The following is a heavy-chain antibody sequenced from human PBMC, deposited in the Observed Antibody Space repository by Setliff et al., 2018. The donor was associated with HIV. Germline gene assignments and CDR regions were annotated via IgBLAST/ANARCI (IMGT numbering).Heavy chain of an antibody. J-gene: IGHJ4*02. Sequence: ASVKVSCKISXXXFTDXWIHWVRQAPGQGLESMGWIDPDKGDTGYAHNFQGXXXXTRDASTSTVYMELHWLTSDDTAVYSCERVAXXXSGGIXYRGQGTXXXVSS. CDR1: XXXFTDXW. V-gene: IGHV1-2*02. D-gene: IGHD2-15*01. CDR2: IDPDKGDT. CDR3: ERVAXXXSGGIXY.